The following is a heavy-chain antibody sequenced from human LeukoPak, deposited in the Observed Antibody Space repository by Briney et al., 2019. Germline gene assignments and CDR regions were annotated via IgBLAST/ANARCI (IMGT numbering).Heavy chain of an antibody. CDR3: ARGYSSSWYGIDY. V-gene: IGHV1-3*04. CDR2: INTGNGNT. CDR1: GYTFTSYA. Sequence: ASVNVSCTASGYTFTSYAMHWVRQAPGQRLEWMGWINTGNGNTKYSQKFQGRVTITRDTSASTAYMELSSLRSEDTAVYYCARGYSSSWYGIDYWGQGTLVTVSS. D-gene: IGHD6-13*01. J-gene: IGHJ4*02.